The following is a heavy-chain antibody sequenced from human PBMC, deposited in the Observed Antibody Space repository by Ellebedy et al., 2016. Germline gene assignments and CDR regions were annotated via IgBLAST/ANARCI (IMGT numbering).Heavy chain of an antibody. CDR3: AGQNSTSSGASLWEFDY. D-gene: IGHD6-6*01. V-gene: IGHV4-59*08. CDR2: AHFTGKT. Sequence: SETLSLTCTVSGASISDYYYNWIRQSPGAGPEWIGYAHFTGKTNYNPSLRSRITMSVDTSKSQSSLKLSSVTAADTALYYCAGQNSTSSGASLWEFDYWGQGTLVTVSS. CDR1: GASISDYY. J-gene: IGHJ4*02.